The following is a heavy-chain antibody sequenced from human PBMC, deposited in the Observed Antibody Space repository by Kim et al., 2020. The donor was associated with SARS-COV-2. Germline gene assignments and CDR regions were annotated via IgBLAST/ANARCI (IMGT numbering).Heavy chain of an antibody. V-gene: IGHV1-2*06. J-gene: IGHJ5*02. CDR2: INPNSGGT. Sequence: ASVKVSCKASGYTFTGYYMHWVRQAPGQGLEWMGRINPNSGGTNYAQKFQGRVTMTRDTSISTAYMELSRLRSDDTAVYYCARSVVPLLWAKSKNFGFDPWGQGTLVTVSS. CDR3: ARSVVPLLWAKSKNFGFDP. CDR1: GYTFTGYY. D-gene: IGHD2-2*01.